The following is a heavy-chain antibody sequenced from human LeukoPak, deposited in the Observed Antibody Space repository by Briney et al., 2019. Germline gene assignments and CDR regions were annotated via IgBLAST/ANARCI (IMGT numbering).Heavy chain of an antibody. J-gene: IGHJ3*02. D-gene: IGHD4-23*01. CDR1: GYTFSSHG. Sequence: ASVKVSCKASGYTFSSHGINWVRQAPGQGLEWMGWINSYNGDTNSAQKFQGRVTLTTDTSTNTAYMELRSLRSDDTAVYYCASAGIDRWELLTHAFDIWGQGTMVTVSS. CDR3: ASAGIDRWELLTHAFDI. V-gene: IGHV1-18*01. CDR2: INSYNGDT.